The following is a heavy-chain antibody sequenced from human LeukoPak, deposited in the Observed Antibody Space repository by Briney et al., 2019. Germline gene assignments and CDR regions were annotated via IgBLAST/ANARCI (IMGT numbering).Heavy chain of an antibody. J-gene: IGHJ3*02. Sequence: SETLSLTCAVSGGSISSSSWWSWVRQPPGKGLEWIGEVFHDGSPNYNPSFRGRVTILVDKSKNQFSLNLGSLTAADTAMYYCARDPNIVSTVTLRAFDIWGQGTMVSVSS. CDR1: GGSISSSSW. CDR3: ARDPNIVSTVTLRAFDI. D-gene: IGHD5/OR15-5a*01. V-gene: IGHV4-4*02. CDR2: VFHDGSP.